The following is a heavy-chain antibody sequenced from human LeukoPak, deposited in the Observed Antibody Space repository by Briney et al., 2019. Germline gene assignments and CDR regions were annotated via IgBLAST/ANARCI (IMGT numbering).Heavy chain of an antibody. CDR3: ARGPRNDP. CDR1: GYPFTTWE. Sequence: ASVKVSCKTSGYPFTTWEINWVRQAAGQGLEWMGWVYPNGGNTAYAQKFQGRVTMTRDTSISTAYMELSGLTSDDTAVYFCARGPRNDPWGQETLVTVSS. D-gene: IGHD1-14*01. CDR2: VYPNGGNT. V-gene: IGHV1-8*01. J-gene: IGHJ5*02.